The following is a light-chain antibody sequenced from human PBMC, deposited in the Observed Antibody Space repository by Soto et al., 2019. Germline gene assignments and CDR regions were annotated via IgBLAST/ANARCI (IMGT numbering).Light chain of an antibody. J-gene: IGKJ1*01. Sequence: EIVLTQSPATLSLSPGARATLSCRASPSVTNFLAWYQQKPGQAPRLLIYDASSRATDIPDRFIGYGSGTDFTLTTSGLEPEDFAVYYCQQYGSSLSTFGQGTKVDIK. CDR3: QQYGSSLST. V-gene: IGKV3-20*01. CDR2: DAS. CDR1: PSVTNF.